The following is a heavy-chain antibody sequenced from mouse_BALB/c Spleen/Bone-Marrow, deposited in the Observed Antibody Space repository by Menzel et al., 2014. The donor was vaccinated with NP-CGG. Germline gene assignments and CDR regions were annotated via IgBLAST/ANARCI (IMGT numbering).Heavy chain of an antibody. Sequence: EVNLVDSGGGLVQPGGSLKLSCAASGFTFSSYGMSWVRQTPDKRLELVATINSNGGSTYYPDSVKGRFTISRDNAKNTLYLQMSSLKSEDTAMYYCAREDYYYAMDYWGQGTTVTVSS. CDR1: GFTFSSYG. J-gene: IGHJ4*01. CDR2: INSNGGST. CDR3: AREDYYYAMDY. V-gene: IGHV5-6-3*01.